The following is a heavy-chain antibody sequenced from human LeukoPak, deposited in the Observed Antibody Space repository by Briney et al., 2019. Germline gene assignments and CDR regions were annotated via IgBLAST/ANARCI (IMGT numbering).Heavy chain of an antibody. D-gene: IGHD3-3*01. CDR3: VSDLCGGDDQ. CDR1: GFTFNSYW. Sequence: HAGGPLRLSCAACGFTFNSYWMLWVRQAPGKALVWVSRIDEDGKNIDYADSVKGRFTISTDNAKDTLYLQMSSLRDEDTAVYYCVSDLCGGDDQWGRGTLVTVSS. V-gene: IGHV3-74*01. CDR2: IDEDGKNI. J-gene: IGHJ5*02.